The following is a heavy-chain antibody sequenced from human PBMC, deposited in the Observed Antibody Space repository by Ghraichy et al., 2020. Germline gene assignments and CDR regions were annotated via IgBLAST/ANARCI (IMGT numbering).Heavy chain of an antibody. J-gene: IGHJ6*02. CDR3: AKGILESYYYYYGMDV. V-gene: IGHV3-23*01. D-gene: IGHD3-3*01. CDR1: GFTFSSYA. CDR2: ISVSGGTT. Sequence: GGPLRLSCAASGFTFSSYAMSWVRQAPGKGLEWVSAISVSGGTTYYADSVKDRFTTSRDNSKNTLYLQMNSLRAEDTAVYYCAKGILESYYYYYGMDVWGQGTTVTVSS.